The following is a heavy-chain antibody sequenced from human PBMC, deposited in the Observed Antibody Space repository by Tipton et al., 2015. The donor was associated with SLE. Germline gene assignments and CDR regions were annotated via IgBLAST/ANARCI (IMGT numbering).Heavy chain of an antibody. CDR3: ARGPYDSSGYYYFDY. CDR2: INHSGST. CDR1: GGSFSGYY. Sequence: TLSLTCAVYGGSFSGYYWSWIRQPPGKGLEWIGEINHSGSTNYNPSLKSRVTISVDTSKNQFSLKLSSVTAADTAVYYCARGPYDSSGYYYFDYWGQGTLVTVSS. D-gene: IGHD3-22*01. J-gene: IGHJ4*02. V-gene: IGHV4-34*01.